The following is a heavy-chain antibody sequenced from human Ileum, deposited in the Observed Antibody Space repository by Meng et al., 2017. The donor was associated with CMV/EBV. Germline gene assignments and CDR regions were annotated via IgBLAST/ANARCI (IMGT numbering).Heavy chain of an antibody. Sequence: QGHLRGAGPGPVKPSETLSLTCSVSGGSMSGYYWGWIRQPAGKGLEWIGRIYVSVSTDYNPSLKSRATMSVDTSKKQFSLRLTSVTAADTAVYFCAREVDVDGAVPQKGGYYYDYWGQGILVTVSS. V-gene: IGHV4-4*07. D-gene: IGHD3-3*01. CDR3: AREVDVDGAVPQKGGYYYDY. CDR1: GGSMSGYY. CDR2: IYVSVST. J-gene: IGHJ4*02.